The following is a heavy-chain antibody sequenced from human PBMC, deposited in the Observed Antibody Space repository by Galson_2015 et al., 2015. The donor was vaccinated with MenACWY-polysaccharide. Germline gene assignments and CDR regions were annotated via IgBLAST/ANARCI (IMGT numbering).Heavy chain of an antibody. V-gene: IGHV5-51*03. CDR1: GYTFTDYW. CDR2: IYPGDSTA. CDR3: ARVIGGYCSGRTCSAAFDI. J-gene: IGHJ3*02. Sequence: QSGAEVTKPGESLRISCQISGYTFTDYWIGWVRQMPGKGLEWMGIIYPGDSTAKYSPSFQGQVSMSADKSLTSAYLQWSSLKASDTAMYYCARVIGGYCSGRTCSAAFDIWGQGTVVIVSS. D-gene: IGHD2-15*01.